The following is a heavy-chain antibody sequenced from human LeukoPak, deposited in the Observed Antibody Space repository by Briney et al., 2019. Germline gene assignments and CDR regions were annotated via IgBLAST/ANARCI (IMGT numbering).Heavy chain of an antibody. D-gene: IGHD3-9*01. Sequence: GASVKVSCKASGYTFTGYYMHWVRQAPGQGLEWMGWISAYNGNTNYAQKLQGRVTMTTDTSTSTAYMELRSLGSDDTAVYYCARDPPYYDILTGYDHYYYYGMDVWGQGTTVTVSS. J-gene: IGHJ6*02. CDR3: ARDPPYYDILTGYDHYYYYGMDV. CDR1: GYTFTGYY. CDR2: ISAYNGNT. V-gene: IGHV1-18*04.